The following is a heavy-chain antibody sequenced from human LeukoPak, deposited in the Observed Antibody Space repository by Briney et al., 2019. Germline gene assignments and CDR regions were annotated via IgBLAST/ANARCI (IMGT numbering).Heavy chain of an antibody. J-gene: IGHJ4*02. CDR1: GGSISSGDYY. CDR3: ARGLFYDSSGYFGGDDYFDY. CDR2: INYSGSA. D-gene: IGHD3-22*01. Sequence: SETLSLTCAVSGGSISSGDYYWSWIRQHPGKGLEWIGYINYSGSAFYNPSLKSRVTISVDTSKNQFSLQLNSVTPEDTAVYYCARGLFYDSSGYFGGDDYFDYWGQGTLVTVSS. V-gene: IGHV4-31*11.